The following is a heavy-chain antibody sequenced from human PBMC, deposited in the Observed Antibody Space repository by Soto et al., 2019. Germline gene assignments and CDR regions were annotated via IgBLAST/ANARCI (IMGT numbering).Heavy chain of an antibody. D-gene: IGHD6-13*01. CDR2: ISSNGGST. CDR1: GFTFSSYA. V-gene: IGHV3-64D*08. J-gene: IGHJ6*02. CDR3: VKAKIAGTRYYYYGMDV. Sequence: TGGSLRLSCSASGFTFSSYAMHWVRQAPGKGLEYVSAISSNGGSTYYADSVKGRFTISRDNSKNTLYLQMSSLRAEDTAVYYCVKAKIAGTRYYYYGMDVWGQGTTVTVSS.